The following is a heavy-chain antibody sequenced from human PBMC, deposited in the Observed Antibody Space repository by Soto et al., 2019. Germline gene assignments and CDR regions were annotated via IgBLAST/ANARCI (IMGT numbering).Heavy chain of an antibody. CDR1: GYSFTTYW. J-gene: IGHJ6*02. D-gene: IGHD4-4*01. V-gene: IGHV5-51*01. CDR3: ARHEQFYYYYYGMDV. Sequence: GESLRISCKASGYSFTTYWIAWVRQMPGKGLEWMGIINPGDSDIRYSPSFQGQVTISADNSISTAYLQWSSLKASDTAMYYCARHEQFYYYYYGMDVWGQGTAVTVSS. CDR2: INPGDSDI.